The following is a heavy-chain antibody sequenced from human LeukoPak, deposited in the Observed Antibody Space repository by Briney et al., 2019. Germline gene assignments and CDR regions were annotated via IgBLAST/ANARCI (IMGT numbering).Heavy chain of an antibody. Sequence: GGSLRLSCAASGFTFSNHWMSWVRQAPGKGLEWVTNINPDGSEQHYMDSVEGRFTISRDNAKNSLFLQMTSLRAGDTAVYYCARSIAGETQYWGQGTLVTVSS. CDR2: INPDGSEQ. D-gene: IGHD6-6*01. CDR3: ARSIAGETQY. V-gene: IGHV3-7*01. J-gene: IGHJ4*02. CDR1: GFTFSNHW.